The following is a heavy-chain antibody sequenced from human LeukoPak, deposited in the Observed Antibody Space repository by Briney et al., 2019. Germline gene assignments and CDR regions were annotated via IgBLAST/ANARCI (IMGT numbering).Heavy chain of an antibody. CDR1: GFTFSSYW. CDR3: ARDREQQAYFDY. Sequence: PGGSLRLSCAASGFTFSSYWMSWVRQAPGKGLEWVSSISSSSSYIYYADSVKGRFTISRDNAKNSLYLQMNSLRAEDTAVYYCARDREQQAYFDYWGQGTLVTVSS. V-gene: IGHV3-21*01. CDR2: ISSSSSYI. J-gene: IGHJ4*02. D-gene: IGHD6-13*01.